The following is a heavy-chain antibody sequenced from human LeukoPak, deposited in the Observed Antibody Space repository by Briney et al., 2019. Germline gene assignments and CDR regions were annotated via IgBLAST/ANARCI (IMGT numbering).Heavy chain of an antibody. D-gene: IGHD6-13*01. CDR3: ARGGRSWYYY. CDR1: GGSISSYY. Sequence: SETLSLTCTVSGGSISSYYWSWIRQPPGKGLEWIGYIYYSGSTNYNPSLKSRVTISVDTSKNQFSLKLSSVTAADTAVYYCARGGRSWYYYWGQGTLVTVSS. CDR2: IYYSGST. V-gene: IGHV4-59*12. J-gene: IGHJ4*02.